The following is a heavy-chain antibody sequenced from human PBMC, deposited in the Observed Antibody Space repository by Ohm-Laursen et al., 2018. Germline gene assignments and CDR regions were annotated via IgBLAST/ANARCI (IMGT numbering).Heavy chain of an antibody. V-gene: IGHV4-59*08. D-gene: IGHD5-18*01. J-gene: IGHJ4*02. Sequence: TLSLTCTVSGGSISSYYWSWIRQPPGKGLEWIGYIYYSGSTNYNPSLKSRVTISVDTSKNQFSLKLSSVTAADTAVYYCARRGRYSYGFDYWGQGTLVTVSS. CDR1: GGSISSYY. CDR3: ARRGRYSYGFDY. CDR2: IYYSGST.